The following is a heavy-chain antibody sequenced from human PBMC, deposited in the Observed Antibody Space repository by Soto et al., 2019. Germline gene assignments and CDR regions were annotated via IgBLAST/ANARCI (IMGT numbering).Heavy chain of an antibody. J-gene: IGHJ6*02. CDR1: GYIFTNYA. Sequence: VHLLQSGGEVKKPGASVKVSCKTSGYIFTNYAINWVRQAPGQGLEWMGWISAYNGDTKYAQRFQGRLTVTTDPSTTTAYMEVGSLRSDDTAVYYCARDGRAFSIFGETMDVWGQGTTVTVSS. CDR3: ARDGRAFSIFGETMDV. V-gene: IGHV1-18*01. CDR2: ISAYNGDT. D-gene: IGHD3-3*01.